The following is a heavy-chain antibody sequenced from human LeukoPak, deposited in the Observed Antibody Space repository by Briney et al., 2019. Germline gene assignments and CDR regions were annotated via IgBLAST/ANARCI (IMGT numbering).Heavy chain of an antibody. D-gene: IGHD3-22*01. V-gene: IGHV3-33*01. Sequence: GGSLRLSCAASGFTFSSYGMPWVRQAPGKGLEWVAVIWYDGSNKYYADSVKGRFTISRDNSKNTLYLQMNSLRAEDTAVYYRARDSDYYDSSGRPALEHWGQGTLVTVSS. J-gene: IGHJ1*01. CDR3: ARDSDYYDSSGRPALEH. CDR1: GFTFSSYG. CDR2: IWYDGSNK.